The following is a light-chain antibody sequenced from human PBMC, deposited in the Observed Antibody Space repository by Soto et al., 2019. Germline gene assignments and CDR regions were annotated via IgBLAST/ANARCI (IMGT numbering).Light chain of an antibody. CDR2: DAS. V-gene: IGKV1-5*01. CDR1: ETINIW. Sequence: DIQMTQSPSTLSASVGDRVTITCRASETINIWLAWYQQKPGKAPNLLICDASSLESGVPSRFSGSGSGTEFPLTISSLQPDDFATYYCQQYTRYPWTFGQGTKVEIK. CDR3: QQYTRYPWT. J-gene: IGKJ1*01.